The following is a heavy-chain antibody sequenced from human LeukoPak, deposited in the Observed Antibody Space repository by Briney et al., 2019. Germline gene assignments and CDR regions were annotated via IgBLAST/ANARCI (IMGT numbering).Heavy chain of an antibody. CDR3: ARRAGGYSHPYDY. CDR1: GFTVGGNY. D-gene: IGHD4-23*01. V-gene: IGHV3-53*01. J-gene: IGHJ4*02. Sequence: GGSLKPSCAVSGFTVGGNYMSWIRQAPGKGLEWVSLIYSDDTTLYADSVKGRFTISRDISKNTLYLQMSSLRAEDTAVYYCARRAGGYSHPYDYWGQGVLVTVSS. CDR2: IYSDDTT.